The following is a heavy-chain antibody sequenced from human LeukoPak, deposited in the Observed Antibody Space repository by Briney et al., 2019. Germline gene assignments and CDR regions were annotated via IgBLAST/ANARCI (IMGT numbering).Heavy chain of an antibody. D-gene: IGHD2-2*01. J-gene: IGHJ4*02. CDR2: IYHSGST. CDR1: GYSISSGYY. V-gene: IGHV4-38-2*02. Sequence: PSETLSLTCTVSGYSISSGYYWGWIRQPPGEGLEWIGSIYHSGSTYYNPSLKSRVTISVDTSKNQFSLKLSSVTAADTAVYYCARMFVPAAISEVGYWGQGTLVTVSS. CDR3: ARMFVPAAISEVGY.